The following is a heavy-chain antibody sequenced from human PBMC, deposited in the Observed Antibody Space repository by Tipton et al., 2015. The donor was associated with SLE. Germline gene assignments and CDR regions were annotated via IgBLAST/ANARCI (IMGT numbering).Heavy chain of an antibody. CDR1: GFTFSDFW. V-gene: IGHV3-7*01. CDR2: IKQDGGAH. D-gene: IGHD2-15*01. J-gene: IGHJ3*02. CDR3: TRGSAGFDI. Sequence: SLRLSCAASGFTFSDFWMTWVRQAPGKGLEWVANIKQDGGAHYYVDSVKGRFTTSRDNAKNSLFLQMNSLRPEDTAVYYCTRGSAGFDIWGQGTLVTVSS.